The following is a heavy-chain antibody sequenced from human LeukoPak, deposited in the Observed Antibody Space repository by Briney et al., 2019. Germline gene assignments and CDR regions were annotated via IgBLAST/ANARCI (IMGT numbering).Heavy chain of an antibody. CDR3: ARLSGYSYGQDY. CDR1: GGSISSSSYY. CDR2: NYYSGST. D-gene: IGHD5-18*01. J-gene: IGHJ4*02. Sequence: SETLSLPCTVAGGSISSSSYYWGWIRPPPGKGLEWIGSNYYSGSTYYNPSLKSRVTISVDTSKNQFSLKLSSVTAADTAVYYCARLSGYSYGQDYWGQGTLVTVSS. V-gene: IGHV4-39*01.